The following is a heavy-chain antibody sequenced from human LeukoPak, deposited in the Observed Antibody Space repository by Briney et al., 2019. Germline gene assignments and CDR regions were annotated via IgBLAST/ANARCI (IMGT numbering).Heavy chain of an antibody. J-gene: IGHJ3*02. V-gene: IGHV3-30*03. CDR1: GFTFSSYG. Sequence: GGSLRLSCAASGFTFSSYGMHWVRQAPGKGLEWVAVISYDGSNKYYADSVKGRFTISRDNSKNTLYLQMNSLRVEDTAVYYCARVGATVRGSFDIWGQGTMVTVSS. D-gene: IGHD1-26*01. CDR2: ISYDGSNK. CDR3: ARVGATVRGSFDI.